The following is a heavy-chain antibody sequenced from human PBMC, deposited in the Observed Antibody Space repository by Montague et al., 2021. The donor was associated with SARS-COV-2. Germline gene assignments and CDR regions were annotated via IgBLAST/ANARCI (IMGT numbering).Heavy chain of an antibody. V-gene: IGHV4-59*01. CDR2: FSHSGGS. CDR1: GGSMSDYY. Sequence: SETLSLTCTVSGGSMSDYYWTWIRQPPGKGPEWIGYFSHSGGSNYSPSLRGRVTISLVTSRSQFSLQLSSVTAADTAFYYCARLTQLGYCSSASCSPALYFDYWGQGFLVSVSS. D-gene: IGHD2-15*01. CDR3: ARLTQLGYCSSASCSPALYFDY. J-gene: IGHJ4*02.